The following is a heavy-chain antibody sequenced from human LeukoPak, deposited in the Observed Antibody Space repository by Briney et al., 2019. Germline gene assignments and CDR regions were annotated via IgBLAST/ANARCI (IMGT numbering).Heavy chain of an antibody. Sequence: GASVKVSCKASGYTFTDHYMHWVRQAPGQGLEWMGWINPNSGGTNYAQKFQGRVTMTRDTSISTAYMELSRLRSDDTAVYYCARDRHVVVLDYYYGMDVWGQGTTVTVSS. J-gene: IGHJ6*02. D-gene: IGHD2-2*01. V-gene: IGHV1-2*02. CDR2: INPNSGGT. CDR3: ARDRHVVVLDYYYGMDV. CDR1: GYTFTDHY.